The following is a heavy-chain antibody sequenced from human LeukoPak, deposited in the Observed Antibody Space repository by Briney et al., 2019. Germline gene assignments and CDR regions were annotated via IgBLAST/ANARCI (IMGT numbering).Heavy chain of an antibody. CDR3: ARGYSGWYYYFDY. J-gene: IGHJ4*02. CDR1: GGSISSGSYY. CDR2: IYTSGST. Sequence: PSQTLSLTCTVSGGSISSGSYYWSWIRQPAGKGLEWIGRIYTSGSTNSNPSLKSRVTISVDTSKNQFSLKLSSVTAADTAVYYCARGYSGWYYYFDYWGQGTLVTVSS. D-gene: IGHD6-19*01. V-gene: IGHV4-61*02.